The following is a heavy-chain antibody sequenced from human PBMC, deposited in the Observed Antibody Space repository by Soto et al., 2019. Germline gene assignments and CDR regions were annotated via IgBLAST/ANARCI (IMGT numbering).Heavy chain of an antibody. CDR1: GFSVSRNY. V-gene: IGHV3-53*02. D-gene: IGHD3-10*01. J-gene: IGHJ4*02. Sequence: QLVETGGGLIQPGTSLTLSCAASGFSVSRNYVTWVRQAPGKGLEWVSFVYSGGATFYADSVKGRFSLSRDDSQNTMYPKMNNLRAEDTAVYYCARGPGRLWGRGTVVTVAS. CDR3: ARGPGRL. CDR2: VYSGGAT.